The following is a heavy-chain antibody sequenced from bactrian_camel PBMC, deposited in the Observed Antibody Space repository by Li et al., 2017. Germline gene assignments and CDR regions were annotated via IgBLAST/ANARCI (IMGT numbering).Heavy chain of an antibody. CDR1: GSTGSLPY. J-gene: IGHJ6*01. CDR3: AVAGSWFGGFGY. V-gene: IGHV3S54*01. Sequence: HVQLVESGGGSVQAGGSLRISCVASGSTGSLPYMGWFRQAPGKEREGVAAIHTRGRSTYYGDFVRGRFTISRDNAKNTLYLQMNNLKPEDTAMYYCAVAGSWFGGFGYWGQGTQVTVS. D-gene: IGHD6*01. CDR2: IHTRGRST.